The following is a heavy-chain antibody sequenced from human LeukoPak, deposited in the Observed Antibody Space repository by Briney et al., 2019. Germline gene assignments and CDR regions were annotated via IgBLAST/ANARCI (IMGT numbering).Heavy chain of an antibody. CDR2: IIPIFGTA. Sequence: GASVKVSCKASGDTFSSYAISWVRQAPGQGLEWMGGIIPIFGTANYAQKLQGRVTITADESTSTAYMELSSLRSEDTAVYYCARDQGEWELDLGYAFDIWGQGTMVTVSS. J-gene: IGHJ3*02. CDR1: GDTFSSYA. CDR3: ARDQGEWELDLGYAFDI. D-gene: IGHD1-26*01. V-gene: IGHV1-69*01.